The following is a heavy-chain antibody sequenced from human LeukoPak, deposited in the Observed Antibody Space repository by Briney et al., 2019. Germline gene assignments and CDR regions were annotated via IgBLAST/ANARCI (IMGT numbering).Heavy chain of an antibody. D-gene: IGHD6-25*01. CDR3: TRAPYSSSGSFHM. CDR2: IRSKAYGGTT. V-gene: IGHV3-49*04. Sequence: GGSLRLSCRASGFTFSDYTMSWVRQAPGKGLEWVGFIRSKAYGGTTEYAASVKGRFTISRDDSKSIAYLQMNSLKTEDTAVYCCTRAPYSSSGSFHMWGQGTMVTVSS. J-gene: IGHJ3*02. CDR1: GFTFSDYT.